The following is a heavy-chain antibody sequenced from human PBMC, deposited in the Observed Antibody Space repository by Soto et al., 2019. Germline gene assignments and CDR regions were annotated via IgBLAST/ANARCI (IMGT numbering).Heavy chain of an antibody. CDR2: ISGSGGST. J-gene: IGHJ5*02. CDR1: GYTLTELS. V-gene: IGHV3-23*01. CDR3: ARRMTTVTTRWFDP. D-gene: IGHD4-17*01. Sequence: ASVKVSCKVSGYTLTELSMHWVRQAPGKGLEWVSAISGSGGSTYYADSVKGRFTISRDNSKNTLYLQMNSLRAEDTAVYYCARRMTTVTTRWFDPWGQGTLVTVSS.